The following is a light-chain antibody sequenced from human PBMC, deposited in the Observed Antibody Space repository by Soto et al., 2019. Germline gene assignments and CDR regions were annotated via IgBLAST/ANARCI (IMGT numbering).Light chain of an antibody. CDR2: GAS. V-gene: IGKV1-39*01. Sequence: DIQMTQSPSSLSASVGDRVTITCRASQSISTFLNWYQQKPGKAPKLLIYGASNLESGVPSTFSGSGSGTDFTLTISSLQPEDFATDYCQQCFSTPPLTFGGGTKVEIK. J-gene: IGKJ4*01. CDR1: QSISTF. CDR3: QQCFSTPPLT.